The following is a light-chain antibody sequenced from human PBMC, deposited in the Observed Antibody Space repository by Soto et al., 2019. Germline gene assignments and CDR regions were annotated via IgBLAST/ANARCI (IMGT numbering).Light chain of an antibody. CDR1: QGIRND. J-gene: IGKJ1*01. CDR2: AAS. CDR3: LQDYNYPWT. V-gene: IGKV1-6*01. Sequence: AIQMTQSPSSLSASVGDRVTITCRASQGIRNDLGWYQQKPGKAPKLLIYAASSLQSGVPSRFSGSGTCPEFTLTISSLQPEDFATYYCLQDYNYPWTFGQGTKVEIK.